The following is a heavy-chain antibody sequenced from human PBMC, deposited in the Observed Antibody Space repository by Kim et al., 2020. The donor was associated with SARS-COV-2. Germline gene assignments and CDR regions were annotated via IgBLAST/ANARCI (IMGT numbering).Heavy chain of an antibody. J-gene: IGHJ2*01. V-gene: IGHV4-34*01. D-gene: IGHD3-10*01. CDR3: ARRLSNTSGWGSHYCDL. CDR1: GGSFSGYY. CDR2: INHSGRT. Sequence: SETLSLTCAVYGGSFSGYYWSWIRQPPGKGLEWIGEINHSGRTNYNPPLKSRVTISVDTSKNQFSLKLTSVTAADAALYFCARRLSNTSGWGSHYCDLWG.